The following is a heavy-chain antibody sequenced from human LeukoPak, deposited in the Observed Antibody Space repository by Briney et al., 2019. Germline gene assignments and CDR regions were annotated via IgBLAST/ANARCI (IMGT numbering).Heavy chain of an antibody. CDR3: ARHDRTGLYTSSPFDY. Sequence: GESLKISCKGSGYSFTSYWISWVRQMPGKGLEWMGRIDPSDSYTNYSPSFHGHVTISADKSISTAYLQWSSLKASDTAMYYCARHDRTGLYTSSPFDYWGQGTLVTVSP. V-gene: IGHV5-10-1*01. CDR2: IDPSDSYT. CDR1: GYSFTSYW. D-gene: IGHD6-6*01. J-gene: IGHJ4*02.